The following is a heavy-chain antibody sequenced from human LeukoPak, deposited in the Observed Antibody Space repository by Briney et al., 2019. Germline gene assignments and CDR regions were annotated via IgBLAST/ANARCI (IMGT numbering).Heavy chain of an antibody. J-gene: IGHJ6*03. Sequence: GASVKVSCKASGYTFTGYYMHWVRQAPGQGLEWMGWINPNSGGTNYAQKFQGRVTMTRDTSISTAYMELSRLRSDDTAVYYCARGGSGGTTLKAYYYYMDVWGKGTTVTVSS. CDR3: ARGGSGGTTLKAYYYYMDV. CDR2: INPNSGGT. D-gene: IGHD2-15*01. V-gene: IGHV1-2*02. CDR1: GYTFTGYY.